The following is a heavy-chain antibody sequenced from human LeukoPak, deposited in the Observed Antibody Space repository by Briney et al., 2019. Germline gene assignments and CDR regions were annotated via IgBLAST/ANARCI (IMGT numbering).Heavy chain of an antibody. CDR3: AKDGIDSGDPNGFDP. CDR2: ISSSGAST. D-gene: IGHD3-10*01. V-gene: IGHV3-23*01. J-gene: IGHJ5*02. Sequence: GGSLRLSCEGSGFTFINYAMSWVRQAPGKGLEWVSSISSSGASTHYADSVKGRFTISRDSSKNMLYLQMNILRAEDTAIYYCAKDGIDSGDPNGFDPWGQGTLVTVSS. CDR1: GFTFINYA.